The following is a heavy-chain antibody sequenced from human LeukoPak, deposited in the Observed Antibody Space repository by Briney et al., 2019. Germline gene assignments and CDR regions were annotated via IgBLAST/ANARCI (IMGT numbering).Heavy chain of an antibody. Sequence: GSSVKVSCKASGGTFSSYAISWVRQAPGQGLEWMGGIIPIFGTANYAQKFQGRVTITADESTSTAYMELSSLRSDDTAVYYCASGAVAGKSPTGMPYYYYGMDVWGPGTTVTVSS. CDR2: IIPIFGTA. CDR1: GGTFSSYA. J-gene: IGHJ6*02. V-gene: IGHV1-69*01. CDR3: ASGAVAGKSPTGMPYYYYGMDV. D-gene: IGHD6-19*01.